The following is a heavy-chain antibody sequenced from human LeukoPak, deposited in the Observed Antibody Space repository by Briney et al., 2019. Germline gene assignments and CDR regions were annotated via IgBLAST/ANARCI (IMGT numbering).Heavy chain of an antibody. Sequence: SETLSLTSTVSGGSISSSSYYWGWIRQPPGKGLEWIGSIYYSGSTYYNPSLKSRVTISVDTSKNQFSLKLSSVTAADTAVYYCARHGTAMVYYDSSGYPEGYFDYWGQGTLVTVSS. CDR3: ARHGTAMVYYDSSGYPEGYFDY. CDR1: GGSISSSSYY. J-gene: IGHJ4*02. V-gene: IGHV4-39*01. CDR2: IYYSGST. D-gene: IGHD3-22*01.